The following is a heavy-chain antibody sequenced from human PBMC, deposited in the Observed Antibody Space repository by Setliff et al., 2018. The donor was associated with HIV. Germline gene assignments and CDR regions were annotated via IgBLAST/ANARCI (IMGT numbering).Heavy chain of an antibody. J-gene: IGHJ5*02. CDR2: INSDGSTT. D-gene: IGHD3-3*01. CDR3: ARERFWSGYYNSKLGYNWFDP. V-gene: IGHV3-74*01. Sequence: GGSLRLSCAASGFTFSSYWMHWVRQAPGKGLVWVSRINSDGSTTTYADSVKGRITISRDNSKNTLYLQMNSLRPEDTAVYYCARERFWSGYYNSKLGYNWFDPWGQGTLVTVSS. CDR1: GFTFSSYW.